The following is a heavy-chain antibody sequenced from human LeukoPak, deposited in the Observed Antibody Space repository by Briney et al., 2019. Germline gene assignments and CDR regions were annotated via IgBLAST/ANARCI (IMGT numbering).Heavy chain of an antibody. CDR2: INSDGSST. CDR3: ARGLYSGYDLWCLGE. Sequence: GGSLRLSCAASGFTFSSYWMHWVRQAPGKGVVWVSRINSDGSSTSYADSVKGRFTISRDSAKNTLYLQMNSLRAEDTAVYYCARGLYSGYDLWCLGEWGQGTLVTVSS. V-gene: IGHV3-74*01. CDR1: GFTFSSYW. D-gene: IGHD5-12*01. J-gene: IGHJ4*02.